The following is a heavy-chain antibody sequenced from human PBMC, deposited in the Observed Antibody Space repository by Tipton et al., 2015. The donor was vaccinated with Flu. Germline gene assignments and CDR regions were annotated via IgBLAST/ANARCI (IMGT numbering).Heavy chain of an antibody. CDR1: GDSVSGNNVA. CDR3: AKHGATYSDFWSITAQRKADNWFDP. V-gene: IGHV6-1*01. D-gene: IGHD3-3*01. CDR2: TYYRSKWFY. Sequence: TLSLTCAISGDSVSGNNVAWNWIRQSPSRGLEWLGRTYYRSKWFYDYAVSVNTRITINPDTSMNQFSLQLNSVTPEDTAVYYCAKHGATYSDFWSITAQRKADNWFDPWGQGTLVTVSS. J-gene: IGHJ5*02.